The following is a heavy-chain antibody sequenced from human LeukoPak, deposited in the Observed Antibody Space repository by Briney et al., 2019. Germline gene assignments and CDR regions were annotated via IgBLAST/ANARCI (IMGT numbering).Heavy chain of an antibody. CDR2: ISSSGRTK. CDR3: AINGGGDSGYGNFDY. V-gene: IGHV3-48*03. D-gene: IGHD5-12*01. J-gene: IGHJ4*02. Sequence: GGSLRLSCAASGFTFSSYEMNWVRQAPGKGLEWVSYISSSGRTKYYADSVKGRFTISRDNAKNSLYLQMNSLRAEDTAFYYCAINGGGDSGYGNFDYWGQGTLVTVSS. CDR1: GFTFSSYE.